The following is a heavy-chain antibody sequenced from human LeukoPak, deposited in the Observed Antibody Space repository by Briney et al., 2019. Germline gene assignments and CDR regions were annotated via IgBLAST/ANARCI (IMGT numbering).Heavy chain of an antibody. CDR1: GDSVSSNSAA. CDR2: TYYRSKWYN. D-gene: IGHD6-19*01. J-gene: IGHJ3*01. V-gene: IGHV6-1*01. Sequence: SQTLSLTCAISGDSVSSNSAAWNWIRQSPSRGLEWLGRTYYRSKWYNDYAVSVKSRITISSDTSKNQFSLQLSSVTPEDTAVYYCARARGRLAGTGGFDLWGQGTMVTVSS. CDR3: ARARGRLAGTGGFDL.